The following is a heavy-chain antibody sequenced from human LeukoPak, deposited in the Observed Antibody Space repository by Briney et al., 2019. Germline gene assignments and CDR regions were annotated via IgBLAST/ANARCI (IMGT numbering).Heavy chain of an antibody. D-gene: IGHD3-22*01. V-gene: IGHV1-8*01. CDR2: MNPSSGGS. J-gene: IGHJ4*02. Sequence: ASVKVSCKASGYTFTNYDINWVRQAPGQGLEWVGWMNPSSGGSVYAENFQGRVTMTRDTSIGTAYMELKRLRSEDTAVYYCINPDSGYWGQGTLVTVSS. CDR3: INPDSGY. CDR1: GYTFTNYD.